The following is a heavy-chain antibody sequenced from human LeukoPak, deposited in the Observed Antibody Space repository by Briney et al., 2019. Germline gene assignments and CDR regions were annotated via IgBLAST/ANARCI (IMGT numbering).Heavy chain of an antibody. CDR2: IYWNDDK. J-gene: IGHJ4*02. Sequence: SGPTLVKPTQTLTLTCTFSGLSLSTSGVGVGWIRQPPGKALEWLALIYWNDDKRYSPSLKSRLTITKDTSKNQVVLTMTNMDPVDTATYYCALRGRFWAFDYWGQGTLVTVSS. CDR3: ALRGRFWAFDY. D-gene: IGHD3-3*01. V-gene: IGHV2-5*01. CDR1: GLSLSTSGVG.